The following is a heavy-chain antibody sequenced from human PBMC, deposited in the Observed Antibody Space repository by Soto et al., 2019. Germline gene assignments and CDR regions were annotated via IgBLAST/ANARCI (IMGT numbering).Heavy chain of an antibody. CDR3: AKFPKAPNAYGDYGTTDAFDI. J-gene: IGHJ3*02. CDR2: FSVSGVST. CDR1: GFTFSSYA. D-gene: IGHD4-17*01. Sequence: GGSLRLSCAASGFTFSSYAMSWVRQAPGKGLERVLVFSVSGVSTYYADSLMGRFTISRDNSKTTLFLQMNSLRAEDTAVYYCAKFPKAPNAYGDYGTTDAFDIWGQGTMVTVSS. V-gene: IGHV3-23*01.